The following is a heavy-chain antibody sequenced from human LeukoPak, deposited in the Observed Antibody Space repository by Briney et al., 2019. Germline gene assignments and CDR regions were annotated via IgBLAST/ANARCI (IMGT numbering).Heavy chain of an antibody. CDR3: ANEAVAGQFDY. V-gene: IGHV4-30-4*01. J-gene: IGHJ4*02. Sequence: SQTLSLTCTVSGGSISSGDYYWSWIRQPPGKGLEWIGYIYYSGSTYYNPSLKSRVTISVDTSKNQFPLKLSSVTAADTAVYYCANEAVAGQFDYWGQGTLVTVSS. D-gene: IGHD6-19*01. CDR1: GGSISSGDYY. CDR2: IYYSGST.